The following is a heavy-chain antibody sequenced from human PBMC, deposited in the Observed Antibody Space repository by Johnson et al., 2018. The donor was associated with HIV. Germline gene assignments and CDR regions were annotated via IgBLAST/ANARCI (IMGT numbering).Heavy chain of an antibody. D-gene: IGHD7-27*01. CDR1: GFSFSTYD. CDR3: ARDPTTQNSRLTGDFGAFDI. Sequence: QVQLVESGGGVVQPGGSLRLSCAASGFSFSTYDVHWVRQAPGKGLELVAFIRYDGNNKFYADSVKGRFTISRDNVKNSLYLQMNSLTVEDSALYYCARDPTTQNSRLTGDFGAFDIWGQWTMVTVSS. V-gene: IGHV3-30*02. CDR2: IRYDGNNK. J-gene: IGHJ3*02.